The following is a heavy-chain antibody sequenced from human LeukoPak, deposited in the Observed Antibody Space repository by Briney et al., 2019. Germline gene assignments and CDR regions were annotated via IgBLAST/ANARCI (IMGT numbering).Heavy chain of an antibody. CDR2: LYSDGST. CDR3: ARRVTDSSGWLFDY. CDR1: GLSVSDYY. Sequence: GGSLRLSCAASGLSVSDYYMSWVRQAPGKGLVWVSVLYSDGSTYFADPVKGRFTTSRDNSKNTVYLQMNSLRAEDTAVYYCARRVTDSSGWLFDYWGQGALVTVSS. V-gene: IGHV3-53*01. J-gene: IGHJ4*02. D-gene: IGHD6-25*01.